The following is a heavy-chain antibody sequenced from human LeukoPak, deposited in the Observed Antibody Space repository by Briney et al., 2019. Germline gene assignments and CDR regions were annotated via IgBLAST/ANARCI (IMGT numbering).Heavy chain of an antibody. Sequence: GGSLRLSCVASGFTLSDYWMSWVRQAPGKGLEWVANIKQDGSQKYYLDSVKGRFTISRDNAKNSLYLQMNSLRAEDTAVYYCARAYVIPIPTEYFQHWGQGTLVTVSS. CDR3: ARAYVIPIPTEYFQH. CDR2: IKQDGSQK. CDR1: GFTLSDYW. D-gene: IGHD2/OR15-2a*01. V-gene: IGHV3-7*01. J-gene: IGHJ1*01.